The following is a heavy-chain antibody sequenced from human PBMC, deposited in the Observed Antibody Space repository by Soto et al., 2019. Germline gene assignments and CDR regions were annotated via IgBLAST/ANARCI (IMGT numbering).Heavy chain of an antibody. Sequence: GASVKVSCKVSGYTLTELSMHWVRQAPGKGLEWMGGFDPEDGETIYAQKFQGRVTMTEDTSTDTAYMELSSLRSEDTAVYYCAPGPPLHCSGGSCHRRDAFDIWGQGTIVTVSS. J-gene: IGHJ3*02. V-gene: IGHV1-24*01. CDR1: GYTLTELS. D-gene: IGHD2-15*01. CDR2: FDPEDGET. CDR3: APGPPLHCSGGSCHRRDAFDI.